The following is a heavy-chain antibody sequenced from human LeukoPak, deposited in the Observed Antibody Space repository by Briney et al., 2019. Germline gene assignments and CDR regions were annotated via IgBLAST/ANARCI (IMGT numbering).Heavy chain of an antibody. CDR2: ISYDGSNK. CDR1: GFTFSSYG. D-gene: IGHD2-2*01. Sequence: GGSLRPSCAASGFTFSSYGMHWVRQAPGKGLEWVAVISYDGSNKYYADSVKGRFTISRDNSKNTLYLQMNSLRAEDTAVYYCAKDRGDIVVVPAAKHYYYGMDVWGQGTTVTVSS. CDR3: AKDRGDIVVVPAAKHYYYGMDV. V-gene: IGHV3-30*18. J-gene: IGHJ6*02.